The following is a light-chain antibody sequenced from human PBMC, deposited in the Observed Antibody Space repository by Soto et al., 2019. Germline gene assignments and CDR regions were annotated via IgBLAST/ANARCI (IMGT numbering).Light chain of an antibody. J-gene: IGKJ5*01. CDR3: KQYNNWIT. Sequence: VMTQSPATLSLSPGDSAILSCRASQSISINLAWYQQKPGQAPRLLIYAASNRATGVQASFSGSWSGTEFTLTIRSLQSEDFAVYYCKQYNNWITFGQGTRLDIK. CDR1: QSISIN. CDR2: AAS. V-gene: IGKV3-15*01.